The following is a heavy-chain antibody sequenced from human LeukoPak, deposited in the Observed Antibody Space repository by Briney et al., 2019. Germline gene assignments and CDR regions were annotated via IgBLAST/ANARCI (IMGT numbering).Heavy chain of an antibody. CDR3: ARVGSGWYVDY. D-gene: IGHD6-19*01. CDR1: GFTFSSYG. Sequence: GGSLRLSCAASGFTFSSYGVHWIRQAPGKGLEWVAVIWYDGSNKYYADSVKGRFTISRDNSKNTLYLQMNSLRAEDTAVYYCARVGSGWYVDYWGQGTLVTVSS. J-gene: IGHJ4*02. V-gene: IGHV3-33*01. CDR2: IWYDGSNK.